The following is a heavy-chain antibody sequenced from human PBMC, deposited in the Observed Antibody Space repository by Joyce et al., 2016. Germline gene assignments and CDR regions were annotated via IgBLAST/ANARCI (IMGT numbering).Heavy chain of an antibody. V-gene: IGHV1-18*01. CDR3: ARDIHYYNSSGYYWGAFDI. D-gene: IGHD3-22*01. Sequence: QVQLVQSGSEVKKPGASVEVSCKASGYIFTTYGISWVRQAPGQGFEWMGWISANHGNTKYAQKFQGRVTMTIDTSTSTAYMELESLRSDETAVYYCARDIHYYNSSGYYWGAFDIWGQGTMVSVSS. CDR1: GYIFTTYG. CDR2: ISANHGNT. J-gene: IGHJ3*02.